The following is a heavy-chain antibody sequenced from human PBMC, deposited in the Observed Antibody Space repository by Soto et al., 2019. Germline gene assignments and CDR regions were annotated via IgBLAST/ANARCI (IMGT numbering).Heavy chain of an antibody. V-gene: IGHV5-51*01. CDR3: ARQAYYGSGTYYSDY. CDR2: IYPGDSDA. Sequence: GESLKISCNVSGYNFISYWIAWVRQMPGKGLEWMGIIYPGDSDATHSPSFQGQVTMSVDRSASTAYLQWSSLKASDTAIYYCARQAYYGSGTYYSDYWGQGTLVTVSS. D-gene: IGHD3-10*01. J-gene: IGHJ4*02. CDR1: GYNFISYW.